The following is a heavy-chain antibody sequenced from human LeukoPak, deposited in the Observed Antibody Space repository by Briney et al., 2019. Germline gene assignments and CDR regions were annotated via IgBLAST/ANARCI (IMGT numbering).Heavy chain of an antibody. CDR3: AYFGIQTSSLHGVEY. V-gene: IGHV3-23*01. Sequence: GGSLRLSCAASGLTFSSYAMSWVRQAPGKGLEWVSAISGSGGSTYYADSVKGRFTISRDNSKNTLYLQMNSLRAEDTAVYYCAYFGIQTSSLHGVEYWGQGTLVTVSS. D-gene: IGHD2-2*01. CDR2: ISGSGGST. CDR1: GLTFSSYA. J-gene: IGHJ4*02.